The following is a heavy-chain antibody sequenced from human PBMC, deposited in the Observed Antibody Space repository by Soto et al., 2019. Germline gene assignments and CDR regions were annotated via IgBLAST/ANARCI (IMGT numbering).Heavy chain of an antibody. CDR1: GFTFSSYS. J-gene: IGHJ4*02. V-gene: IGHV3-21*01. Sequence: GGSLRLSCAASGFTFSSYSMNWVRQAPGKGLEWVSSISSSSSYIYYADSVKGRFTISRDNAKNSLYLQMNSLRAEDTAVYYCARDGRIRFLEWLLNYWGQGTLVTVSS. D-gene: IGHD3-3*01. CDR2: ISSSSSYI. CDR3: ARDGRIRFLEWLLNY.